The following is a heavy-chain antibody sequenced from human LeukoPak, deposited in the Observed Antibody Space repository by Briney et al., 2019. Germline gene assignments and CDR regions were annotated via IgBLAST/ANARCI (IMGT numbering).Heavy chain of an antibody. J-gene: IGHJ4*02. CDR3: ARGIAWELPYYFDY. V-gene: IGHV7-4-1*02. Sequence: ASVKVSCKASGYTFTSYAMNWVRQAPGQGLEWMGWINTNTGNPTYAQGFTGRFVFSLDTFVSTAYLQISSLKAEDTAVYYCARGIAWELPYYFDYWGQGTLVTVSS. D-gene: IGHD1-26*01. CDR2: INTNTGNP. CDR1: GYTFTSYA.